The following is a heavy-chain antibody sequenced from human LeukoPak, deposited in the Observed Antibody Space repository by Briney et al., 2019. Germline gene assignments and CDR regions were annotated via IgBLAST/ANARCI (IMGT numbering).Heavy chain of an antibody. J-gene: IGHJ4*02. Sequence: ASVKVPCKASGYTFTSYGISWVRQAPGQGLEWMGWISAYNGNTNYAQKLQGRVTMTTDTSTSTAYMELRSLRSDDTAVYYCASSTSSMYYFDYWGQGTLVTVSS. CDR1: GYTFTSYG. CDR3: ASSTSSMYYFDY. CDR2: ISAYNGNT. V-gene: IGHV1-18*01. D-gene: IGHD2-2*01.